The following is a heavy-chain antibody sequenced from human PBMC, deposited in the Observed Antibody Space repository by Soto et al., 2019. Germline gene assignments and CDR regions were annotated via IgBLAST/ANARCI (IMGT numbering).Heavy chain of an antibody. Sequence: GGSLRLSGAASGFTFSDYYMSWIRQAPGKGLEWVSYISSSDSIIYYADSVKGRFTISRDNAKNSLYLQMNSLRAEDTAVYYCARDLGYYDSSGYFDYWGQGTLVTVSS. CDR1: GFTFSDYY. D-gene: IGHD3-22*01. CDR3: ARDLGYYDSSGYFDY. J-gene: IGHJ4*02. V-gene: IGHV3-11*01. CDR2: ISSSDSII.